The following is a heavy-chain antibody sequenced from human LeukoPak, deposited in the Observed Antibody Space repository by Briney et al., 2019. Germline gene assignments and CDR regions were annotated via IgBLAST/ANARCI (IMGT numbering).Heavy chain of an antibody. V-gene: IGHV1-18*01. CDR3: ARAIAVTGTTTDFQH. D-gene: IGHD6-19*01. Sequence: ASVKVSCKASGCTFTSYGISWVRQAPGQGLEWMGWISAYIGNTNYAQKLQGRVTITTDASTSTAYMELSSLRSDATAVYYCARAIAVTGTTTDFQHWGQGTLVTVSS. CDR2: ISAYIGNT. CDR1: GCTFTSYG. J-gene: IGHJ1*01.